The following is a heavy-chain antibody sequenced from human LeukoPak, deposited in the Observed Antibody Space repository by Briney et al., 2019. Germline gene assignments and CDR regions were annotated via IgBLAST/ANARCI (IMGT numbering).Heavy chain of an antibody. Sequence: GASGKVSCKASGHTFTSYGISWVRQAPGQGLEWMGWISAYNGNTNYAQKLQGRVTMTTDTSTSTAYMELRSLRSDDTAVYYCARDENSSGWYLPDYWGQGTLVTVSS. CDR1: GHTFTSYG. D-gene: IGHD6-19*01. CDR2: ISAYNGNT. V-gene: IGHV1-18*01. CDR3: ARDENSSGWYLPDY. J-gene: IGHJ4*02.